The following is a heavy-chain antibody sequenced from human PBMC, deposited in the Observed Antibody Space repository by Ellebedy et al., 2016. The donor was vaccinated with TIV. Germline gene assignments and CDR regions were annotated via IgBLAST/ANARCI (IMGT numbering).Heavy chain of an antibody. CDR3: ARAHTRQWLALVGY. CDR1: GYTFTGYH. CDR2: INPNTGGT. J-gene: IGHJ4*02. D-gene: IGHD6-19*01. V-gene: IGHV1-2*02. Sequence: ASVKVSCXASGYTFTGYHMHWVRQAPGQGLEWMGWINPNTGGTNYAQKFQGRVTITRDTSINTAYMELSSLNYDDTAVYFCARAHTRQWLALVGYWGQGTLVTVSS.